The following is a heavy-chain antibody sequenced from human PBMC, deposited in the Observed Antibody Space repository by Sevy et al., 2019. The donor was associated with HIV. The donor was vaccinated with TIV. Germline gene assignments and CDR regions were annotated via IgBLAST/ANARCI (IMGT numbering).Heavy chain of an antibody. D-gene: IGHD3-22*01. CDR2: IRSKDDGAAT. Sequence: GGSLRLSCTGSGFTFGDYAMSWFRQAPGMGLEWVGFIRSKDDGAATEYAASVKGRLTIARDDSKSIADLQMNSLKTEETAVYYCTRGYYYDSSGYSDYWGQGTLVTVSS. CDR3: TRGYYYDSSGYSDY. J-gene: IGHJ4*02. V-gene: IGHV3-49*03. CDR1: GFTFGDYA.